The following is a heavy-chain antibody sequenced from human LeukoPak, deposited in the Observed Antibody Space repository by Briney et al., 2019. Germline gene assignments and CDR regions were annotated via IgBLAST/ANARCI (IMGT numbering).Heavy chain of an antibody. V-gene: IGHV3-23*01. CDR3: AKAVAGTGYYYYYMDV. CDR2: ISASGGST. Sequence: GGSLRLSCAASGFSFSSYAMAWVRQAPGKGLEWVSSISASGGSTYYADSVKGRFTISRDNSKNTLYLQMNSLRVEDTAVYYCAKAVAGTGYYYYYMDVWDKGTTVTVSS. D-gene: IGHD6-19*01. J-gene: IGHJ6*03. CDR1: GFSFSSYA.